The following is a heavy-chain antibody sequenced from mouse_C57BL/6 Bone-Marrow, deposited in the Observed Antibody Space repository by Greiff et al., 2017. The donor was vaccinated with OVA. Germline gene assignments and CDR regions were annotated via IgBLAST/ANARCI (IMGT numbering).Heavy chain of an antibody. J-gene: IGHJ3*01. CDR1: GYAFSSSW. V-gene: IGHV1-82*01. Sequence: QVQLKQSGPELVKPGASVKISCKASGYAFSSSWMNWVKQRPGKGLEWIGRIYPGDGDTNYNGKFKGKATLTADKSSSTAYMQLSSLTSEDSAVYFCARTRGGWFAYWGQGTLVTVSA. CDR2: IYPGDGDT. CDR3: ARTRGGWFAY.